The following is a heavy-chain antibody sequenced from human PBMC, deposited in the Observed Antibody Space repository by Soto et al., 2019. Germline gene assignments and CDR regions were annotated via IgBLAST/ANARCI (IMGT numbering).Heavy chain of an antibody. CDR1: GGSISSYY. D-gene: IGHD3-10*01. J-gene: IGHJ6*02. Sequence: QVQLQESGPGLVKPSETLSLTCTVSGGSISSYYWSWIRQPPGKGLEWIGYIYYSGSTNYNPSLKSRVTISVDSSKNPFPLKLSSVAAADTDVYYCARGDPLLWFGEKVYYGMDVWGQGTTVTVSS. CDR2: IYYSGST. CDR3: ARGDPLLWFGEKVYYGMDV. V-gene: IGHV4-59*01.